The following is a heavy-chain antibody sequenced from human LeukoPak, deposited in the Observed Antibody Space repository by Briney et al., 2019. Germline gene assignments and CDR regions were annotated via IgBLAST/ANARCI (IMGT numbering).Heavy chain of an antibody. Sequence: ASVKVSCKASGGTFSSYVISWVRQAPGQGLEWMGRIIPIFGTANYAQKLQGRVTITTDESTSTAYMELSSLRSEDTAVYYCARDLVIAPKQNYYYYYMDVWGKGTTVTVSS. J-gene: IGHJ6*03. CDR2: IIPIFGTA. CDR1: GGTFSSYV. V-gene: IGHV1-69*05. CDR3: ARDLVIAPKQNYYYYYMDV. D-gene: IGHD6-13*01.